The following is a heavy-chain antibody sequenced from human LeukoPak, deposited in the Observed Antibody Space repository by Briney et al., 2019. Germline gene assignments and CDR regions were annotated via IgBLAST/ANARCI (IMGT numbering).Heavy chain of an antibody. J-gene: IGHJ6*03. V-gene: IGHV3-48*01. CDR2: ISSSSSTI. CDR3: ARGHELLYYYYYMDV. CDR1: GFTFSSYS. Sequence: GGSLRLSCAASGFTFSSYSMNWVRQAPGKGLEWVSYISSSSSTIYYADSVKGRFTISRDNAKNSLYLQMNSLRAEDTAVYYCARGHELLYYYYYMDVWGKGTTVTVFS. D-gene: IGHD2-21*02.